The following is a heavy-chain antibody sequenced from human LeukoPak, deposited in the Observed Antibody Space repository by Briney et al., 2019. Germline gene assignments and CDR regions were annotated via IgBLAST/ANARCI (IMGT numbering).Heavy chain of an antibody. D-gene: IGHD5-18*01. Sequence: SETLSLTCTVSGGSISSSSYYWGWIRQPPGKGLEWIGSIYYSGSTYYNPSLKSRVTISVDMSKKQFSPKVSSVTAADTAVYYCARPHRGYSYGFDYWGQGTLVTVSS. CDR1: GGSISSSSYY. CDR2: IYYSGST. CDR3: ARPHRGYSYGFDY. J-gene: IGHJ4*02. V-gene: IGHV4-39*01.